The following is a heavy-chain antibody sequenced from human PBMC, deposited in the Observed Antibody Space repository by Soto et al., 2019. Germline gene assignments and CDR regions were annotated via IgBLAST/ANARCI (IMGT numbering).Heavy chain of an antibody. Sequence: SETLSLTCTVSGGSISSGDYSWSWVRQSPGKGLEWIGHVYNSGITYYNPSLESRVAISLDTSKNQFSLRLTSVTAADTAVYFCARVRTEYAGLDYWGQGTLVTVSS. CDR2: VYNSGIT. CDR3: ARVRTEYAGLDY. CDR1: GGSISSGDYS. V-gene: IGHV4-30-4*01. J-gene: IGHJ4*02. D-gene: IGHD2-2*01.